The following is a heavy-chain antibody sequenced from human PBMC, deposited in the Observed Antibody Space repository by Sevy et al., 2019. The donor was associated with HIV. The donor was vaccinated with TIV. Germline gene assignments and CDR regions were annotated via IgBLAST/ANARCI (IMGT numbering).Heavy chain of an antibody. CDR1: GFTFSSYA. CDR3: ARVRDYGGVKDAFDI. Sequence: GGSLRLSCAASGFTFSSYAMHWVRQAPGKGLEWVAVISYDGSNKYYADSVKGRFTISRDNSKNTLYLQMNSLRAEETAVYYCARVRDYGGVKDAFDIWGQRTMVTVSS. D-gene: IGHD4-17*01. V-gene: IGHV3-30*04. CDR2: ISYDGSNK. J-gene: IGHJ3*02.